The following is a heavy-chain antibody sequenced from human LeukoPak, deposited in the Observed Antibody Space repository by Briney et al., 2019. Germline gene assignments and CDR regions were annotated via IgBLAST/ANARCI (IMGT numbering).Heavy chain of an antibody. CDR1: GGTISSGSYY. D-gene: IGHD1-26*01. CDR3: ARVPGIVGATFANYYYYYMDV. Sequence: SETLSLTCTVSGGTISSGSYYWSWIRQPAGKGLEWIGRIYTSGSTNYNPSLKSRVTISVDTSKNRFSLKLSSVTAADTALYYCARVPGIVGATFANYYYYYMDVWGKGTTVTVCS. J-gene: IGHJ6*03. CDR2: IYTSGST. V-gene: IGHV4-61*02.